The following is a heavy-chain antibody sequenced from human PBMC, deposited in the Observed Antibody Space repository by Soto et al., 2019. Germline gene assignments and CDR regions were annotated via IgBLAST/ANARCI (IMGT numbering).Heavy chain of an antibody. Sequence: QVQLVQSGAEVKKPGSSVKVSCKASGGTFSTSTFTWVRQAPGQGLEWMGRTIPLLNVADYAKDFQGRLTITADKSTSTTYMELTSLTSKDTAVYYCARDSPIGSTFSGYDAIDSWGQGTLVTVSS. CDR2: TIPLLNVA. D-gene: IGHD5-12*01. V-gene: IGHV1-69*08. CDR3: ARDSPIGSTFSGYDAIDS. J-gene: IGHJ4*02. CDR1: GGTFSTST.